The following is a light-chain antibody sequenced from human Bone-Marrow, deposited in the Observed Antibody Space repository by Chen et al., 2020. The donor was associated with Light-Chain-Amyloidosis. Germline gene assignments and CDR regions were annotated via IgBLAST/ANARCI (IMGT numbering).Light chain of an antibody. CDR2: KDT. CDR1: ELPTSY. Sequence: SSDLIQPPPGSVSPGQTARITCSGDELPTSYAYWYQQKPGQTPLLVIYKDTERASGIPERFTGSSSGTTVTLTISGVQAEDEADYYCQSADSGGNDYVFGTGTKVTVL. J-gene: IGLJ1*01. CDR3: QSADSGGNDYV. V-gene: IGLV3-25*03.